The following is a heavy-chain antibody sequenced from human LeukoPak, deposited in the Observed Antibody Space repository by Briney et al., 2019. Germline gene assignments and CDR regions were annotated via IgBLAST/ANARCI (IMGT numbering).Heavy chain of an antibody. CDR2: ISGSGGST. D-gene: IGHD3-10*01. J-gene: IGHJ4*02. CDR3: AKDGGITMVRGVMDGNY. CDR1: GFTLSSYA. Sequence: PGGSLRLSCAASGFTLSSYAMSWVRQAPGKGLEWVSAISGSGGSTYYADSVKGRFTISRDNSKNTLYLQMNSLRAEDTAVYYCAKDGGITMVRGVMDGNYWGQGTLVTVSS. V-gene: IGHV3-23*01.